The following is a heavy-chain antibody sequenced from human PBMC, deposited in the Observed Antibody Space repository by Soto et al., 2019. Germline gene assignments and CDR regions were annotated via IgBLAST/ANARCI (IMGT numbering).Heavy chain of an antibody. V-gene: IGHV5-51*01. Sequence: PGESLKISCQGSGYSFITYWIGWVRQMPGKGLEWVGTIYPGDSGIRYSPSFQGQVTISADRSINTAYLQWSSLKASDTAMYYGLRGENRVDGMVDVFVLWGQGTMVTVSS. CDR1: GYSFITYW. CDR3: LRGENRVDGMVDVFVL. D-gene: IGHD3-10*01. CDR2: IYPGDSGI. J-gene: IGHJ3*01.